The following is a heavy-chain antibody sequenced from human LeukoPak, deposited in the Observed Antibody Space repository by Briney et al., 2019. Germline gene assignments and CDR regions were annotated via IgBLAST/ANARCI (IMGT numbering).Heavy chain of an antibody. V-gene: IGHV3-74*01. CDR2: INSDGSST. Sequence: GGSLRLSCAASGFTSSSYWMHWVRQAPGKGLVWVSRINSDGSSTSYADSVKGRFTISRDNAKNTLYLQMNSLRAEDTAVYYCARDHRGSGSRYYYYYMDVWGKGTTVTISS. CDR3: ARDHRGSGSRYYYYYMDV. J-gene: IGHJ6*03. D-gene: IGHD3-10*01. CDR1: GFTSSSYW.